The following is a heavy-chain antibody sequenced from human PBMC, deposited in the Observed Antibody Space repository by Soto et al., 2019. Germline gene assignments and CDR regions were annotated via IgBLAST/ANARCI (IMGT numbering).Heavy chain of an antibody. CDR3: ARHLRSELSGLGY. V-gene: IGHV4-59*08. Sequence: PSETLSLTSTVSGGSISSYYWSWIRQPPGKGLEWIGYIYYSGSTNYNPSLKSRVTISVDTSKNQFSLKLSSVTAADTAVYYCARHLRSELSGLGYWGQGTLVTVSS. J-gene: IGHJ4*02. CDR1: GGSISSYY. CDR2: IYYSGST. D-gene: IGHD3-16*02.